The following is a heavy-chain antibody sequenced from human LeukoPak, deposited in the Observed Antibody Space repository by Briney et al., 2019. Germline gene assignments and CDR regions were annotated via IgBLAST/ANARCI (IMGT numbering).Heavy chain of an antibody. J-gene: IGHJ3*02. CDR1: GGTFSSYA. CDR3: AKSDRDSSGYYSLDAFDI. V-gene: IGHV1-69*01. CDR2: IIPIFGTA. D-gene: IGHD3-22*01. Sequence: SVKVPCKASGGTFSSYAISWVRQAPGQGLEWMGGIIPIFGTANYAQKFQGRVTITADESTSTAYMELSSLRSEDTAVYYCAKSDRDSSGYYSLDAFDIWGQGTMVTVSS.